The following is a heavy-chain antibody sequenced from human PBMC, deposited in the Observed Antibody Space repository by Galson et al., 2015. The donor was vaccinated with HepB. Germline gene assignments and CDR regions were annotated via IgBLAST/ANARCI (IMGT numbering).Heavy chain of an antibody. CDR2: VSYDGSND. Sequence: SLRLSCAASGFTFSNYDMHWVRQAPGKGLEWVAYVSYDGSNDYYADSVKGRFTISRDNSKNTLFLQMDSLRVEDTAVYYCARGRLKVPTSAYRGLDVWGQGTTVTVSS. CDR3: ARGRLKVPTSAYRGLDV. V-gene: IGHV3-30*03. CDR1: GFTFSNYD. J-gene: IGHJ6*02. D-gene: IGHD2-2*01.